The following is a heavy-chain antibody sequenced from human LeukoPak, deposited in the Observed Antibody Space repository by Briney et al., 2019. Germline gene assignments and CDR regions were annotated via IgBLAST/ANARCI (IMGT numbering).Heavy chain of an antibody. Sequence: RWASVKVSCKVSRYTLTELSIHWVRQAPGKGLEWMGGFDPEDGETIYAQKFQGRVTMTEDTSTDTAYMELSSLRSEDTAVYYCATHKGVPAATYFDYWGQGTLVTVSS. CDR2: FDPEDGET. D-gene: IGHD2-2*01. J-gene: IGHJ4*02. CDR1: RYTLTELS. CDR3: ATHKGVPAATYFDY. V-gene: IGHV1-24*01.